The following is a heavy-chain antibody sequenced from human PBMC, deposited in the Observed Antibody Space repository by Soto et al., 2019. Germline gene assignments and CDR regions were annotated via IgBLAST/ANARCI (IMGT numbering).Heavy chain of an antibody. CDR2: IIPIFGTA. D-gene: IGHD2-2*01. V-gene: IGHV1-69*12. Sequence: QVQLVQSGAEVKKPGTSVKVSCKASGGTFSSYAISWVRQAPGQGLEWIGGIIPIFGTANYAQKFQGRVTITADESTSTGYMELSSLRSEETAVYYCANHRTYNGCYPDYWGQGTLVTVFS. CDR1: GGTFSSYA. J-gene: IGHJ4*02. CDR3: ANHRTYNGCYPDY.